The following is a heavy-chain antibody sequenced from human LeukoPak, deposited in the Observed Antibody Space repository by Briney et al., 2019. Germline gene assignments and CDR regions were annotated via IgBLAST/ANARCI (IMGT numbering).Heavy chain of an antibody. J-gene: IGHJ4*02. CDR3: ARGEAAAGTNLYY. Sequence: PSETLSLTCTVSGYSINSGSYWGWIRQPPGKGLEWLGSMDHSGNTYYNPSLKSRVTISVDTSKNQFSLKLSSVTAADTAVYYCARGEAAAGTNLYYWGQGTLVTVSS. CDR1: GYSINSGSY. D-gene: IGHD6-13*01. CDR2: MDHSGNT. V-gene: IGHV4-38-2*02.